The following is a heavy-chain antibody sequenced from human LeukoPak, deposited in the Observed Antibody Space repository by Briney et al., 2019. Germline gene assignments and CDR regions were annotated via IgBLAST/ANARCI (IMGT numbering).Heavy chain of an antibody. Sequence: SVKVSCKASGGTFSSYAISWVRQAPGQGLEWMGGIIPIFGTANYAQKFQGRVTITADESTSTAYMELSSLRSEDTAVYYCARDRSAEYCGGDCYSGGRFDYWGRGTLVTVSS. J-gene: IGHJ4*02. CDR2: IIPIFGTA. V-gene: IGHV1-69*13. D-gene: IGHD2-21*02. CDR1: GGTFSSYA. CDR3: ARDRSAEYCGGDCYSGGRFDY.